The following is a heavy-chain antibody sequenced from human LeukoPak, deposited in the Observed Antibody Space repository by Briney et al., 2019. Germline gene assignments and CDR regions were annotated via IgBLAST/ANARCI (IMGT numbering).Heavy chain of an antibody. D-gene: IGHD3-22*01. V-gene: IGHV4-59*08. Sequence: PSETLSLTCTVSGGSISSFYWSWIRQPPGKGLEWIGYIFYSGSTSYNPSLKSRVTMSVNTPKNQFSLKLSSVTAADTAVYHCARTYYYDSSGYYAFNYYYYGMDVWGQGTTVTVSS. CDR3: ARTYYYDSSGYYAFNYYYYGMDV. CDR1: GGSISSFY. CDR2: IFYSGST. J-gene: IGHJ6*02.